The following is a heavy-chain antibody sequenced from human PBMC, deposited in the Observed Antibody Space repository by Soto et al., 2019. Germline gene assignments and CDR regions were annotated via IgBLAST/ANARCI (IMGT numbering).Heavy chain of an antibody. CDR1: GFTFRNYN. V-gene: IGHV3-23*01. J-gene: IGHJ3*02. CDR2: ISGSGVST. D-gene: IGHD5-18*01. CDR3: AKDSGYSYGYDAFDI. Sequence: GGSLRLSRAAPGFTFRNYNINWVRPAPGKGLEWVSAISGSGVSTYYADSVKGRFTISRDNSKNTLYLQMNSLRAEDTAVYYCAKDSGYSYGYDAFDIWGQGTMVTVSS.